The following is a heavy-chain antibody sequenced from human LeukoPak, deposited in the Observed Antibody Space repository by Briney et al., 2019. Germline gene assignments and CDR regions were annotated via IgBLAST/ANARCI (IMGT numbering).Heavy chain of an antibody. CDR1: GFTFSSYS. D-gene: IGHD1-26*01. CDR3: ARDMWAFGAYVAFDI. J-gene: IGHJ3*02. V-gene: IGHV3-21*01. CDR2: ISSSSSYI. Sequence: GGSLRLSCAASGFTFSSYSMNWVRQAPGKGLEWVSSISSSSSYIYYADSVKGRFTISRDNAKNSLYLQVNSLRAEDTAVYYCARDMWAFGAYVAFDIWGQGTMVTVSS.